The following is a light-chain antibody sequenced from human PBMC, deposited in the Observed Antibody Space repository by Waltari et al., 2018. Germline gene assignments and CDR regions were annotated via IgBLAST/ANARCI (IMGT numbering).Light chain of an antibody. J-gene: IGKJ4*01. CDR1: QNVNNY. Sequence: EIVLTQSPATLSLSPGERATLSCRASQNVNNYLAWYQHKPGQAPRLLIYDASNRATGIPARFSDSQSGTDFSLTISSLEPEDFAVYYCQQRGTWPITFGGGTKVEIK. CDR3: QQRGTWPIT. CDR2: DAS. V-gene: IGKV3-11*01.